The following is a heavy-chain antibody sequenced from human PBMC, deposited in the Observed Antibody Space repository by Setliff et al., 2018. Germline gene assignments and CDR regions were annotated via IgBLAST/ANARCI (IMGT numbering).Heavy chain of an antibody. CDR2: IIPIFGTA. CDR1: GHTLTELS. D-gene: IGHD3-3*01. J-gene: IGHJ3*02. CDR3: AISTIFGVVSPTPDAFDI. V-gene: IGHV1-69*06. Sequence: SVKVSCKVSGHTLTELSMHWVRQAPGKGLEWMGRIIPIFGTANYAQKFQGRVTITADKSTSTAYMELSRLRSEDTAVYYCAISTIFGVVSPTPDAFDIWGQGTMVTVSS.